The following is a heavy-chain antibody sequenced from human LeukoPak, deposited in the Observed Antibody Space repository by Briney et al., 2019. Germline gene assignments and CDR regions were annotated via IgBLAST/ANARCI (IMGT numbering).Heavy chain of an antibody. CDR1: GFTVSSNE. CDR2: ISGGST. J-gene: IGHJ4*02. D-gene: IGHD3-22*01. V-gene: IGHV3-38-3*01. Sequence: HPGGSLRLSCAASGFTVSSNEMSWVRQAPGKGLEWVSSISGGSTYYADSRKGRFTISRDNSKNTLHLQMNSLRAEDTAVYYCAKGYYDSNGSFYYFDHWGQGTLVTVSS. CDR3: AKGYYDSNGSFYYFDH.